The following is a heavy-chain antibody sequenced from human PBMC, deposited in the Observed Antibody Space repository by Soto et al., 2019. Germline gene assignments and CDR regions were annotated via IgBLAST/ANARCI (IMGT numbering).Heavy chain of an antibody. CDR1: VFSISSGCYY. CDR2: IYYSWNT. J-gene: IGHJ3*02. CDR3: ARYRGYCSGGSCYSLAFDI. V-gene: IGHV4-31*03. Sequence: SETLSLTCTVSVFSISSGCYYWSWIRHHPGKCLYCIVYIYYSWNTYYNPSLKMRVTISVDTSKNKLSLKLSSVTAEDTAVYYCARYRGYCSGGSCYSLAFDIWGQG. D-gene: IGHD2-15*01.